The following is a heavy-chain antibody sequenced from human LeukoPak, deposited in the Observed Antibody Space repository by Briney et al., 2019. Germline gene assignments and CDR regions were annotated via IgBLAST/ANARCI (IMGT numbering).Heavy chain of an antibody. D-gene: IGHD3/OR15-3a*01. Sequence: GASVKVSCKASGYTFTSYYMHWVRQAPGQGLEWMGIIDPSGGSTSYAQKFQGRVTMTRDTSTSTVYMELSRLRSDDTAVYYCARTRHDFWTGYSTYYFDYWGQGTLVTVSS. V-gene: IGHV1-46*01. CDR1: GYTFTSYY. CDR3: ARTRHDFWTGYSTYYFDY. CDR2: IDPSGGST. J-gene: IGHJ4*02.